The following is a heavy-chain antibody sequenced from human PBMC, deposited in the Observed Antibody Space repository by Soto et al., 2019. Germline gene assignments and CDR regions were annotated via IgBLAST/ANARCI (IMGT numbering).Heavy chain of an antibody. CDR3: ARGEQYSGRIFDY. Sequence: SQTLPLTCAITGDSVSSNSAGWSWVRQSPSRGLEWLGRTYYRSKWYYEYAVSVRGRITINPDTSKNQYSLQLNSVTPEDTAVYFCARGEQYSGRIFDYWGLGTLVTVSS. V-gene: IGHV6-1*01. D-gene: IGHD1-26*01. J-gene: IGHJ4*01. CDR2: TYYRSKWYY. CDR1: GDSVSSNSAG.